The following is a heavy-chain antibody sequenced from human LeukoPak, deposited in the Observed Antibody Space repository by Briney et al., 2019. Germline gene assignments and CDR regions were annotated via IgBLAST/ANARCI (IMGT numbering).Heavy chain of an antibody. CDR2: ISYDGSTK. D-gene: IGHD2/OR15-2a*01. Sequence: QSGGSLKLSCAASGFTFRTYAMSWVRQAPGKGLEWVAFISYDGSTKTYADSVKGRFTTSRDISLHLQMNSLRAEDTAVYYCVRNNNNDYWGQGTLVTVSS. J-gene: IGHJ4*02. CDR3: VRNNNNDY. V-gene: IGHV3-30*04. CDR1: GFTFRTYA.